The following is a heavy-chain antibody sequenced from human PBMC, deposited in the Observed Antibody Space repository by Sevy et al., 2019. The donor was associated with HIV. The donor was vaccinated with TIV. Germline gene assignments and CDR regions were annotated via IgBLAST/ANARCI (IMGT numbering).Heavy chain of an antibody. Sequence: GGSLRLSCAASGFTFSSYSMNWVRQAPGKGLEWVSSISSSSSYIYYAYSVKGRFTISRDNAKNSLYLQMNSLRAEDTAVYYCARDSYSGSCAGWGQGTLVTVSS. J-gene: IGHJ4*02. CDR1: GFTFSSYS. V-gene: IGHV3-21*01. CDR3: ARDSYSGSCAG. D-gene: IGHD1-26*01. CDR2: ISSSSSYI.